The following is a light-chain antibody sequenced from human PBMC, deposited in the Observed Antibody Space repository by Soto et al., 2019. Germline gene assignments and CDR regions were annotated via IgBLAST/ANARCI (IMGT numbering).Light chain of an antibody. CDR3: TSYTSSSLYV. CDR2: EVR. J-gene: IGLJ1*01. Sequence: QSVLTQPATVSGSPGQSITISCTGTTSDVGGYNYVSWYQQRPGKAPKLMIYEVRNRPSGISNRFSGSKSGNTASLTISGLQAEDEADYHCTSYTSSSLYVFGAGTKVTVL. CDR1: TSDVGGYNY. V-gene: IGLV2-14*01.